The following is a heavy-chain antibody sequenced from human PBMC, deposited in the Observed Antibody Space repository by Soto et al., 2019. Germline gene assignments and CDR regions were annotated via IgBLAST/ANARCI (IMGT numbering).Heavy chain of an antibody. CDR2: ISGSGGST. Sequence: GGSLRLCCAASGFTFSSYAMSWVRQAPGKGLEWVSAISGSGGSTYYADSVKGRFTISRDNSKNTLYLQMNSLRAEDTAVYYCAKDRGVTMIVVVITTARESGYFDLWGRGTLVTVSS. CDR3: AKDRGVTMIVVVITTARESGYFDL. D-gene: IGHD3-22*01. J-gene: IGHJ2*01. V-gene: IGHV3-23*01. CDR1: GFTFSSYA.